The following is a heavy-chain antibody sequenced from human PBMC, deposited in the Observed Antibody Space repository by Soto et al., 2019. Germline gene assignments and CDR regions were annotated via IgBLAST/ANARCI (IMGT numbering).Heavy chain of an antibody. V-gene: IGHV3-23*01. CDR2: ISGSGGST. CDR3: ANSYVFWSGFDY. D-gene: IGHD3-3*01. Sequence: EVQLLESGGGLVQPGGSLRLSCAASGFTFSSYAMSWVRQAPGKGLEWVSAISGSGGSTYYADSVKGRFTISRDNSKNTLYLQMNSLRAEDTAVYYCANSYVFWSGFDYWGQGTLVTVSS. CDR1: GFTFSSYA. J-gene: IGHJ4*02.